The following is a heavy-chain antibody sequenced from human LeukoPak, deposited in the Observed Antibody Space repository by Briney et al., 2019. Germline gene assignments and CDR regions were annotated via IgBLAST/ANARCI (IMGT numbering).Heavy chain of an antibody. V-gene: IGHV1-18*01. J-gene: IGHJ3*02. D-gene: IGHD2-15*01. Sequence: ASVKVSCKASGYTFTSYGISWVRQAPGQGLEWMGWISAYNGNTNYAQKLQGRVTMTTDTSTSTAYVELRSLRSDDTAVYYCASTRDSSIVYAFDIWGQGTMVTVSS. CDR3: ASTRDSSIVYAFDI. CDR2: ISAYNGNT. CDR1: GYTFTSYG.